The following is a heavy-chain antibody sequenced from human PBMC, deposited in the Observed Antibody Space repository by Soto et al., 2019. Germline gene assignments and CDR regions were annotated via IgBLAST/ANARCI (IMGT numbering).Heavy chain of an antibody. CDR1: GFTFSSYA. D-gene: IGHD5-18*01. CDR2: ISGSGGST. J-gene: IGHJ4*02. V-gene: IGHV3-23*01. CDR3: AKDPNSHSFFDY. Sequence: GGSPRLSCAASGFTFSSYAMSWVRQAPGKGLEWVSAISGSGGSTYYADSVKGRFTISRDNSKNTLYLQMNSLRAEDTAVYYCAKDPNSHSFFDYWGQGSLVIAPQ.